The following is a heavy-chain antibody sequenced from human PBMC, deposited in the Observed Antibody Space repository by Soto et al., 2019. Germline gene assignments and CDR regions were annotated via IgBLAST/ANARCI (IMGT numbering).Heavy chain of an antibody. Sequence: QVQLQQWGAGLLKPSETLSLTCVVYGGSFSGYYWSWIRQSPGKGLEWIGGINHRGSTNYNPSLESRVTLSVDTSKNQFSLKLPSVTDADTAMYYCARDGFCTSTTCRVGNWFDPWGQGTLVTVSS. J-gene: IGHJ5*02. V-gene: IGHV4-34*01. CDR2: INHRGST. CDR3: ARDGFCTSTTCRVGNWFDP. CDR1: GGSFSGYY. D-gene: IGHD2-2*01.